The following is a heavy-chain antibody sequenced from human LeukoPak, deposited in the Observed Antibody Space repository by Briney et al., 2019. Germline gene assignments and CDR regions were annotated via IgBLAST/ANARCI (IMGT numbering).Heavy chain of an antibody. J-gene: IGHJ1*01. D-gene: IGHD2-2*01. CDR2: ISYDGSNK. CDR1: GFTFSGYP. V-gene: IGHV3-30-3*01. CDR3: ARDLRSVVVPAATKYFQH. Sequence: GGSLRLSCAASGFTFSGYPIHWVRQAPGKGLEWVAVISYDGSNKYYADSVKGRFTISRDNSKNTLYLQMNSLRAEDTAVYYCARDLRSVVVPAATKYFQHWGQGTLVTVSS.